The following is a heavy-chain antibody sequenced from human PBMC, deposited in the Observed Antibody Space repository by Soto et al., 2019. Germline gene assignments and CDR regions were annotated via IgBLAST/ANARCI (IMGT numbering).Heavy chain of an antibody. J-gene: IGHJ6*02. Sequence: VQLVESGGGVVQPGRSLRLSGAASGFTFSSYAMHWVRQAPGKGLEWVAVITYDGSNKYYADSVKGRFTISRDNSKNTLYLQMNSLRAEDTAVYYCAIDQKDYDSGMDVWVQGTTVTVSS. D-gene: IGHD3-3*01. CDR3: AIDQKDYDSGMDV. V-gene: IGHV3-30-3*01. CDR1: GFTFSSYA. CDR2: ITYDGSNK.